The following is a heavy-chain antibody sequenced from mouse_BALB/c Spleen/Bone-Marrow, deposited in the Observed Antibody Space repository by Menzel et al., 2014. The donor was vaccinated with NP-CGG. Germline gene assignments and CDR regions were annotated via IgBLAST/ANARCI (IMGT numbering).Heavy chain of an antibody. CDR3: ARSEGYDYDWFAY. Sequence: VQLQQSGPEQVKPGASVKISCKASGYTFTDYNMHWVKQSHGKSLEWIGYIYPYNGGTGYNQKFKSKATLTVDNSSSTAYMELRSLTSEDSAVYYCARSEGYDYDWFAYWGQGTLVTVSA. J-gene: IGHJ3*01. D-gene: IGHD2-4*01. CDR2: IYPYNGGT. CDR1: GYTFTDYN. V-gene: IGHV1S29*02.